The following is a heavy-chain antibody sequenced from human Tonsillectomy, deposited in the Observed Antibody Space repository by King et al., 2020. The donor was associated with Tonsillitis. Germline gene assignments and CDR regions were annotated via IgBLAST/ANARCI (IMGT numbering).Heavy chain of an antibody. CDR2: IYPDDSDT. CDR3: ARLARGGYKFFNY. CDR1: GYNFTSYW. Sequence: VQLVESGAEMKKPGESLKISCTASGYNFTSYWIGWVRQMPGEGLEWMGIIYPDDSDTRYSPSFQGQVTISADKSISTAYLQWSSLKASDTAMYYCARLARGGYKFFNYWGQGTLVTVSS. J-gene: IGHJ4*02. V-gene: IGHV5-51*03. D-gene: IGHD5-24*01.